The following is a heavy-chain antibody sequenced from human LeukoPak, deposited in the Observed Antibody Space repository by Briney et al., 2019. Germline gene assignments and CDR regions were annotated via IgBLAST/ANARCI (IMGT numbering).Heavy chain of an antibody. J-gene: IGHJ4*02. V-gene: IGHV3-23*01. Sequence: GGSLRLSCAASGFTFSSYAMSWVRQAPGMGLEWVSAISGSGGSTYYADSVKGRFTISRDNSKNTLYLQMNSLRAEDTAVYYCAKDRRTYSSSWGFFDYWGQGTLVTVSS. CDR1: GFTFSSYA. D-gene: IGHD6-6*01. CDR2: ISGSGGST. CDR3: AKDRRTYSSSWGFFDY.